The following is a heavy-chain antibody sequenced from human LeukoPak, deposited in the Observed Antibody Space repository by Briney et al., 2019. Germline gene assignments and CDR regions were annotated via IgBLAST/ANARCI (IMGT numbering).Heavy chain of an antibody. Sequence: ASVRVSSTASGYTFTSYYMHWVRQAPGQGLEWMGIINPSGGSTSYAQKFQGRVTITRDTSTSTVYMELSSLRSEDTAVYYCASSGYSYGYHYWGQGTLVTVSS. CDR1: GYTFTSYY. D-gene: IGHD5-18*01. CDR3: ASSGYSYGYHY. V-gene: IGHV1-46*01. CDR2: INPSGGST. J-gene: IGHJ4*02.